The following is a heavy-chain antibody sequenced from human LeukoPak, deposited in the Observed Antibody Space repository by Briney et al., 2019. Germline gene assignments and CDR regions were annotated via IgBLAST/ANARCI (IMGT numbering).Heavy chain of an antibody. Sequence: PGGSLRLSCAAFGFTFSIYGMHWVRQAPGKGLEWVAVISYDGSNKYYADSVKGRFTISRDNSKNTLYLQMNSLRAEDTAVYYCARDPYCSGGSCYSGLSAEYFQHWGQGTLVTVSS. CDR1: GFTFSIYG. J-gene: IGHJ1*01. V-gene: IGHV3-30*03. CDR2: ISYDGSNK. D-gene: IGHD2-15*01. CDR3: ARDPYCSGGSCYSGLSAEYFQH.